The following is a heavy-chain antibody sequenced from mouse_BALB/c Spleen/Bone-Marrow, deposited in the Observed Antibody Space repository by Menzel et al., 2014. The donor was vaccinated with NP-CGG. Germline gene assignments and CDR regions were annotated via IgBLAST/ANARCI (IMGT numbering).Heavy chain of an antibody. CDR1: GFSLTSYG. Sequence: QVQLKESGPGLVQPSQSLSITCTVSGFSLTSYGVHWVRQSPGKGLEWLGVIWRGGSTDYNAAFMSRLSITKDNSKSLVFFKMNSLQADDTAIYYCAKIGTTTGAMDYWGQGTSVTVSS. CDR3: AKIGTTTGAMDY. J-gene: IGHJ4*01. CDR2: IWRGGST. D-gene: IGHD2-14*01. V-gene: IGHV2-5*01.